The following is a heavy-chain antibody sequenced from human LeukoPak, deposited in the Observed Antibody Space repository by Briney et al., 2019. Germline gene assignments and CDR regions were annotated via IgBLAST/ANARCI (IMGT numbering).Heavy chain of an antibody. CDR1: GGSISSSDYY. Sequence: EASETLSLTCTVSGGSISSSDYYWGWIRQPPGRGLEWIGSIYYTGSTYYNPSLKSRVIISVDTSKTQFSLKLSSVTAADTAVYYCARNRDGYNSFDYWGQGTLVTVSS. CDR3: ARNRDGYNSFDY. J-gene: IGHJ4*02. V-gene: IGHV4-39*07. CDR2: IYYTGST. D-gene: IGHD5-24*01.